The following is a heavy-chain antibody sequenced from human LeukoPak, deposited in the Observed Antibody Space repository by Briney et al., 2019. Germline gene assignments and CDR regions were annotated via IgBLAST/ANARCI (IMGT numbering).Heavy chain of an antibody. D-gene: IGHD3-3*01. V-gene: IGHV3-7*01. Sequence: GGSLRLSCAASGFTFSSYWMSWVRQAPGKGLEWVANIKQDGSEKYYVDSVKGRFTISRDNAKNSLYLQMNSLRAEDTAVYYCAREQGRHDFWSGYTNFDYWGQGTLVTVSS. CDR2: IKQDGSEK. CDR1: GFTFSSYW. J-gene: IGHJ4*02. CDR3: AREQGRHDFWSGYTNFDY.